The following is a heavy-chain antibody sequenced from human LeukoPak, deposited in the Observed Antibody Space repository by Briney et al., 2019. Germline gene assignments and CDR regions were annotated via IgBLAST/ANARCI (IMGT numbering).Heavy chain of an antibody. CDR3: ATDRQQLVPEYFQH. CDR1: GYTPTELS. CDR2: FDPEDGET. D-gene: IGHD6-13*01. V-gene: IGHV1-24*01. Sequence: ASVKVSCKVSGYTPTELSMHWVRQAPGKGLEWMGGFDPEDGETIYAQKFQGRVTMTEDTSTDTAYMELSSLRSEDTAVYYCATDRQQLVPEYFQHWGQGTLVTVSS. J-gene: IGHJ1*01.